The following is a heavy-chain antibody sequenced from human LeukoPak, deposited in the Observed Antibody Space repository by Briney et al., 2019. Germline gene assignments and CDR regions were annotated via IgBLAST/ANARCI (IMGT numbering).Heavy chain of an antibody. V-gene: IGHV3-21*01. CDR3: TRDGSGFYYYYYMDV. J-gene: IGHJ6*03. CDR1: GFTFSDYS. Sequence: GGSLGLSCAASGFTFSDYSMNWVRQAPGKGLEWVASISTVSTYTFYAESLKGRISISRDNAKNSLILQMSSLRADDTAVYYCTRDGSGFYYYYYMDVWGKGTTVTVSS. CDR2: ISTVSTYT. D-gene: IGHD6-25*01.